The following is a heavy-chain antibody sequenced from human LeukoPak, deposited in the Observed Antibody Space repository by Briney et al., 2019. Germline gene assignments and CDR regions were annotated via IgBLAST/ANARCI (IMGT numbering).Heavy chain of an antibody. CDR2: IYYSGST. CDR3: ARQTGSGLFILP. CDR1: GGSISSYY. J-gene: IGHJ4*02. V-gene: IGHV4-59*08. Sequence: PSETLSLTCTVSGGSISSYYWSWIRQPPGKGLEWIGYIYYSGSTNYNPSLKSRVTISVDTSKNQFSLKLSSVTAADTAVYYCARQTGSGLFILPGGQGTLVTVSS. D-gene: IGHD3/OR15-3a*01.